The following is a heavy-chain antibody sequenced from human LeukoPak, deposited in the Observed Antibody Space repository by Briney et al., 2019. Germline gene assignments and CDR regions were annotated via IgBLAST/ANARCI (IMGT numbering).Heavy chain of an antibody. CDR2: ISGSGNSI. J-gene: IGHJ6*04. CDR3: AELGITMIGGV. D-gene: IGHD3-10*02. V-gene: IGHV3-48*03. CDR1: GFTFGRYE. Sequence: GGSLRLSCTGSGFTFGRYEMNWVRQAPGKGLEWVSYISGSGNSIYYADSVKGRFTVSRDNAKNSLNLQMNSLRAEDTAVYYCAELGITMIGGVWGKGTTVTISS.